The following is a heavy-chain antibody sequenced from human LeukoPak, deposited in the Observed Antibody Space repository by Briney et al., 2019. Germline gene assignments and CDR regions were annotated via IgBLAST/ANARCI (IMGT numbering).Heavy chain of an antibody. V-gene: IGHV3-74*01. CDR3: AESLSSSWYGVDY. Sequence: GGSLRLSCAASGFTFSNYWMHWVRHAPGKGLVWVSRINIDGSSTNNADSVKGRFTISRDNSRNTLYLRMNSLRADDTAVYYCAESLSSSWYGVDYWGQGTLVTVSS. J-gene: IGHJ4*02. CDR1: GFTFSNYW. CDR2: INIDGSST. D-gene: IGHD6-13*01.